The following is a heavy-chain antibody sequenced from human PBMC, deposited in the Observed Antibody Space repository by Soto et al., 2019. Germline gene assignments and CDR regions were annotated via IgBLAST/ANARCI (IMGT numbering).Heavy chain of an antibody. Sequence: SGPTLVNPTQTLTLTCTFSGFSLNTSGLCVSWIRQPPGKALEWLALIDWDDDKYYNTSLKTRLTISKDTSKNQVVLTMTNMATVDTATYYCARMRYSYGSYYFDYWGQGTLVTVSS. J-gene: IGHJ4*02. CDR1: GFSLNTSGLC. V-gene: IGHV2-70*01. CDR2: IDWDDDK. CDR3: ARMRYSYGSYYFDY. D-gene: IGHD5-18*01.